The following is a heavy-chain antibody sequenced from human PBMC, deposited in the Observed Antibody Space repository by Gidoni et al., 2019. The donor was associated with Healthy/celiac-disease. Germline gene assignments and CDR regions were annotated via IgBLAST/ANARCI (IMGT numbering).Heavy chain of an antibody. CDR2: INWNGGST. D-gene: IGHD3-10*01. J-gene: IGHJ2*01. V-gene: IGHV3-20*01. CDR1: GFTFDDYG. Sequence: EVQLVESGGGVVRPGGSLRLSCAASGFTFDDYGMSWVRQAPGKGLEWVSGINWNGGSTGYADSVKGRFTISRDNAKNSLYLQMNSLRAEDTALYHCARDFTMVRGVSDWYFDLWGRGTLVTVSS. CDR3: ARDFTMVRGVSDWYFDL.